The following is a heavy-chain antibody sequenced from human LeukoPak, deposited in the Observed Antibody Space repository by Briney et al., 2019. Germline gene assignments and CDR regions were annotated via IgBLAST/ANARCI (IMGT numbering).Heavy chain of an antibody. Sequence: TGGSLRLSCAASGFAFSSYATSWVRQAPGKGLEWVSTITGSGAATYYADSVRGRFTISRDNSNNMVFLQMNSLRDDDTALYYCAKTRSWYDDYWGQGTLVTVSS. CDR1: GFAFSSYA. D-gene: IGHD6-13*01. CDR2: ITGSGAAT. J-gene: IGHJ4*02. V-gene: IGHV3-23*01. CDR3: AKTRSWYDDY.